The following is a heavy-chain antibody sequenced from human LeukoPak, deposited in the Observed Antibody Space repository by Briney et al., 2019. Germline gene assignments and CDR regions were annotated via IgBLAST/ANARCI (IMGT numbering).Heavy chain of an antibody. J-gene: IGHJ2*01. D-gene: IGHD3-10*01. V-gene: IGHV4-30-2*01. CDR2: IYHSGST. CDR1: GGSISSGGYS. Sequence: SETLSLTCAVSGGSISSGGYSWSWIRQPPGKGLEWIGYIYHSGSTYYNPSLKSRVTISVDRSKNQFSLKLSSVTAADTAVYYCARALVRGVTPGWYFDLWGRGTLVTVSS. CDR3: ARALVRGVTPGWYFDL.